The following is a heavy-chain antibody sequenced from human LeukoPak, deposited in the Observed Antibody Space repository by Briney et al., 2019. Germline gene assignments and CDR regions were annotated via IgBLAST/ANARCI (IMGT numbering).Heavy chain of an antibody. CDR3: ATDGRSSGWYGFDY. CDR1: GFTFSDYG. J-gene: IGHJ4*02. Sequence: GTSLRLSCAASGFTFSDYGMHWVRQAPGKGLEWVAVIRYDGSTIYYADSVKGRITISRDNARSTLYLQMNSLRAEDTAVYYCATDGRSSGWYGFDYWGQGILVTVSS. D-gene: IGHD6-19*01. CDR2: IRYDGSTI. V-gene: IGHV3-33*03.